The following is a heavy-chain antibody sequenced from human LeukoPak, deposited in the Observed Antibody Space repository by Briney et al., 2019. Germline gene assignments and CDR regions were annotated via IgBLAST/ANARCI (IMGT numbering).Heavy chain of an antibody. Sequence: GGSLRLSCAASGFTFSSYAMHWVRQAPGKGLEWVAVISYDGSNKYYADSVKGRFTISRDNSKNTLYLQMNSLRAEDTAVYYCARDQYYDSSGEEYWGQGTLVTVFS. CDR1: GFTFSSYA. D-gene: IGHD3-22*01. CDR2: ISYDGSNK. V-gene: IGHV3-30-3*01. CDR3: ARDQYYDSSGEEY. J-gene: IGHJ4*02.